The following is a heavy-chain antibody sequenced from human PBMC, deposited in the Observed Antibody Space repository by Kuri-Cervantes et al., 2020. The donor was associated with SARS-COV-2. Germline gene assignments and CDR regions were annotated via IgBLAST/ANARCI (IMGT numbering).Heavy chain of an antibody. J-gene: IGHJ4*02. CDR2: HYYTGKT. CDR1: GGSISSSRYY. Sequence: SETLSLTCTVSGGSISSSRYYWGWIRQPQGKRLEWVGSHYYTGKTFYSPPLKTRVTISVDPSKNQFTLKLTSVTAADTDVYYCARQDYGFWTVDHDFWGQGNLVTVSS. V-gene: IGHV4-39*01. CDR3: ARQDYGFWTVDHDF. D-gene: IGHD3/OR15-3a*01.